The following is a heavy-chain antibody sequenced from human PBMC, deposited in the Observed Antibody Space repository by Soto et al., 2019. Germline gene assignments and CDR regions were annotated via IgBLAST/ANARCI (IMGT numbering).Heavy chain of an antibody. D-gene: IGHD1-20*01. CDR1: GYPFTSYA. Sequence: ASVKVSCNASGYPFTSYAIHWVRQAPGQRLEWMGWVNAGNGNTKYSQKIQGRVTITRDTYASTAYMERSRLKSEATAVYYCASELGDNWNLIDDWGQGTLVTVSS. J-gene: IGHJ4*02. CDR3: ASELGDNWNLIDD. V-gene: IGHV1-3*01. CDR2: VNAGNGNT.